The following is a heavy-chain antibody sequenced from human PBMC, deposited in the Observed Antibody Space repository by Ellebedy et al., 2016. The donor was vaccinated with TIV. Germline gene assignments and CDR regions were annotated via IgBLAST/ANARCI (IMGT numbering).Heavy chain of an antibody. J-gene: IGHJ3*02. CDR1: GGSISSYY. V-gene: IGHV4-59*08. CDR2: IYYSGST. Sequence: MPGGSLRLSCTVSGGSISSYYWSWIRQPPGKGLEWIGSIYYSGSTYYNPSLKSRVSISVDTSKNQFSLKLISVTAADTAVYYCARFITMVVVVMPSDAFDIWGQGTMVTVSS. D-gene: IGHD3-22*01. CDR3: ARFITMVVVVMPSDAFDI.